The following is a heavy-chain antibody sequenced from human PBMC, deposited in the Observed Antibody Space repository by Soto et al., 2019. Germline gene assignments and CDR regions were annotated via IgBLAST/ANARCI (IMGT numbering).Heavy chain of an antibody. D-gene: IGHD3-10*01. J-gene: IGHJ3*02. CDR2: ISYDGSNK. CDR3: ATRGDPRESDAFDI. V-gene: IGHV3-30-3*01. Sequence: PGGSLRLSCAASGFTFSSYAMHWVRQAPGKGLEWVAVISYDGSNKYYADSVKGRFTISRDNSKNTLYLQMNSLRAEDTAVYYCATRGDPRESDAFDIWGQGTMVTVSS. CDR1: GFTFSSYA.